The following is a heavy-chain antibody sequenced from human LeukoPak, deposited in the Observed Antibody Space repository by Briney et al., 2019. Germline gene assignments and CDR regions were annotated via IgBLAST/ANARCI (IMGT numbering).Heavy chain of an antibody. CDR2: INAGNGNT. Sequence: ASVKVSCKASGYTFTNYALHWVRQAPGQRLEWMGWINAGNGNTKYSQKFQDRVTITRDTSASTAYMELSSLRSEDTAVYYCARDGGYCSSTSCYTPYYYYYGMDVWGQGTTVTVSS. CDR3: ARDGGYCSSTSCYTPYYYYYGMDV. D-gene: IGHD2-2*02. V-gene: IGHV1-3*01. J-gene: IGHJ6*02. CDR1: GYTFTNYA.